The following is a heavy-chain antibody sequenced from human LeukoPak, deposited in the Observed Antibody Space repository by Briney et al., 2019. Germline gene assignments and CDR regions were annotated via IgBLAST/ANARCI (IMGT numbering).Heavy chain of an antibody. J-gene: IGHJ4*02. D-gene: IGHD5-24*01. CDR3: ARDRWLQCFDY. V-gene: IGHV3-48*04. CDR1: GFTFSDYS. Sequence: GGSLRLSCAASGFTFSDYSMNWVRQAPGKGLEWVSYISSSSSTIYYADSVKGRFTISRDNAKNSLYLQMSSLRAEDTAVYYCARDRWLQCFDYWGQGTLVTVSS. CDR2: ISSSSSTI.